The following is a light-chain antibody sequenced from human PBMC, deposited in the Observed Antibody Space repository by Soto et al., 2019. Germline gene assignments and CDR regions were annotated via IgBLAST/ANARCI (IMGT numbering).Light chain of an antibody. CDR2: GAS. CDR3: QQYGTSPET. V-gene: IGKV3-20*01. Sequence: EVVLTQSPGTLSLSPGERATLSCRASQSVDSNYLAWYQQKPGQSPRLLIYGASSRATGIPDRFSGSGSGTDFSLTISRLEPEDFALYFRQQYGTSPETFGQGTKVEIK. J-gene: IGKJ1*01. CDR1: QSVDSNY.